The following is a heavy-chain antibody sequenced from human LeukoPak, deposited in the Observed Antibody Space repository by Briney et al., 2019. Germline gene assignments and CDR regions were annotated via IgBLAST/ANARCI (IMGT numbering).Heavy chain of an antibody. D-gene: IGHD6-19*01. CDR3: VRDRANIAMAGGWFDH. J-gene: IGHJ5*02. Sequence: GGSLRLSCAASGFTFSSYSMTWVRQAPGKGLEWVSSISTSSSYIYYADSLKGRFTISRDNAKNSLYLQMNSLRAEDTAVYYCVRDRANIAMAGGWFDHWGQGALVTVSS. V-gene: IGHV3-21*01. CDR2: ISTSSSYI. CDR1: GFTFSSYS.